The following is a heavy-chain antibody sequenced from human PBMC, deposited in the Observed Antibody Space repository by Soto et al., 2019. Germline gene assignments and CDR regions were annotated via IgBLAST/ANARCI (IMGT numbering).Heavy chain of an antibody. CDR3: ARDKDWVFDY. D-gene: IGHD3-9*01. CDR2: IFVSGTTI. J-gene: IGHJ4*02. V-gene: IGHV3-48*03. CDR1: GFTFSSYS. Sequence: GGSLRLSCVASGFTFSSYSMVWVRQAPGKGLEWVSYIFVSGTTIYYADSVKGRFTVSRDDARNSVFLLMDSLRAEDTAVYYCARDKDWVFDYWGQGTLVTVSS.